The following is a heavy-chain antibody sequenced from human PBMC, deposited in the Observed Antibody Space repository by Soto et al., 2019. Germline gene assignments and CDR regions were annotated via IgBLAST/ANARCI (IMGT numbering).Heavy chain of an antibody. CDR1: GFTFDDYA. J-gene: IGHJ4*02. CDR2: ISWDSGSI. V-gene: IGHV3-9*01. D-gene: IGHD6-13*01. Sequence: PGGSLRLSCAASGFTFDDYAMHWVRQAPGKGLEWVSGISWDSGSIGYADSVKGRFTISRDNAKNSLYLQMNSLRAEDTALYYCAKSGRGIAAAGRSHNWGQGTLVTVSS. CDR3: AKSGRGIAAAGRSHN.